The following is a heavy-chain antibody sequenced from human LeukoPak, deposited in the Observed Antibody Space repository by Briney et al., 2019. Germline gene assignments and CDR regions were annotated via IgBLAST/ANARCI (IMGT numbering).Heavy chain of an antibody. CDR2: INWDGGST. CDR3: ARVPYCGGDCYSNWFDP. CDR1: GFTFDDYG. J-gene: IGHJ5*02. D-gene: IGHD2-21*02. Sequence: GGALRLSCAASGFTFDDYGMRWVRQAPGKGLEWVSGINWDGGSTGYADSVKGRFTISRDNAKNSLYLQMHSLRAEDTALYYCARVPYCGGDCYSNWFDPWGQGTLVTVSS. V-gene: IGHV3-20*04.